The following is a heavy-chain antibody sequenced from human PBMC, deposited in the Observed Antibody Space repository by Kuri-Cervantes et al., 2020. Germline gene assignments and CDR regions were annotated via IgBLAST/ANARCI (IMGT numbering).Heavy chain of an antibody. Sequence: GESLKISCAASGFAFSSYAMSWVRQAPGKGLEWVSAISGSGGSTYYADSVKGRFTISRDNSKNTLYLQMNSLRAEDTAVYYCAKDGFIIAGAPSGRGQGTLVTVSS. V-gene: IGHV3-23*01. CDR1: GFAFSSYA. D-gene: IGHD6-13*01. J-gene: IGHJ4*02. CDR3: AKDGFIIAGAPSG. CDR2: ISGSGGST.